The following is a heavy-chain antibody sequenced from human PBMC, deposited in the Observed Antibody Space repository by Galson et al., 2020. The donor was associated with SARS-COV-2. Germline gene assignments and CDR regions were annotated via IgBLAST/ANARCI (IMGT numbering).Heavy chain of an antibody. D-gene: IGHD3-9*01. CDR3: ARVLFPLFEPTGYYDY. Sequence: GGSLRLSCAASGFTFSDYYMSWIRQAPGKGLEWVSYISSSGSTIYYADSVKGRFTISRDNAKNSLYLQMNSLRAEDTAVYYCARVLFPLFEPTGYYDYWGQGTLVTVSS. J-gene: IGHJ4*02. V-gene: IGHV3-11*04. CDR1: GFTFSDYY. CDR2: ISSSGSTI.